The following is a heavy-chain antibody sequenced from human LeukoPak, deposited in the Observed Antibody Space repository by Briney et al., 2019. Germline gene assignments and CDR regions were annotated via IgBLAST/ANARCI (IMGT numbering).Heavy chain of an antibody. CDR2: INPNSGGT. V-gene: IGHV1-2*02. Sequence: ASVTVSCKASGYTFTGHYMHWVRQAPGQGLEWMGWINPNSGGTNYAQKFQGRVTMTRDTSISTAYMELSRLRSDDTAVYYCARDQFWVEGHSSGWQTLDYWGQGTLVTVSS. CDR1: GYTFTGHY. J-gene: IGHJ4*02. CDR3: ARDQFWVEGHSSGWQTLDY. D-gene: IGHD6-19*01.